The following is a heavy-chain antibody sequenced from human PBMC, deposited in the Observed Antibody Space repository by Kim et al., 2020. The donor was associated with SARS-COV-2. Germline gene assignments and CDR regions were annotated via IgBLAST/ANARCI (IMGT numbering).Heavy chain of an antibody. CDR1: GFIFSNYG. D-gene: IGHD3-10*01. J-gene: IGHJ4*02. V-gene: IGHV3-33*06. Sequence: VGSLSLSCAASGFIFSNYGMYWVRQAPGKGLEWVALIWYDGTHKYYEDSVKGRFTISRDNSKNTLYLQMNSLGAEDTGMYYCAKDMASYYYGSGGYHFDFGGQGTLVTVSA. CDR3: AKDMASYYYGSGGYHFDF. CDR2: IWYDGTHK.